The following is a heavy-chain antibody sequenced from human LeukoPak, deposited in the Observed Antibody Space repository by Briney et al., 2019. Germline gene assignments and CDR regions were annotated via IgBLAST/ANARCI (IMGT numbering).Heavy chain of an antibody. CDR2: INHSGST. CDR3: ARRSIVVVPAAISVQGWFDP. D-gene: IGHD2-2*01. Sequence: PSETLSLTCAVYGGSFSGYYWSWIRQPPGKGLEWIGEINHSGSTNYNPSLKSRVTISVDTSKNQFSLKLSSVTAADTAVYYCARRSIVVVPAAISVQGWFDPWGQGTLVTVSS. J-gene: IGHJ5*02. V-gene: IGHV4-34*01. CDR1: GGSFSGYY.